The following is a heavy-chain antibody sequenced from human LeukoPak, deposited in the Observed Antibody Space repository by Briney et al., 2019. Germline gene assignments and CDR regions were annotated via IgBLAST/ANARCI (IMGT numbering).Heavy chain of an antibody. CDR3: ASGLVGATTSDY. D-gene: IGHD1-26*01. V-gene: IGHV4-38-2*02. CDR1: GYSISSGYY. CDR2: IYHSGST. Sequence: SETLSLTCTVSGYSISSGYYWGWIRQPPGKGLERIGSIYHSGSTYYNPSLKSRVTISVDTSKNQFSLKLSFVTAADTAVYYCASGLVGATTSDYWGQGTLVTVSS. J-gene: IGHJ4*02.